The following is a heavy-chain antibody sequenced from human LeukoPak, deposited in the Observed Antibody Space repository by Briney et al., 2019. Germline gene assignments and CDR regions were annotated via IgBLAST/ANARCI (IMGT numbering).Heavy chain of an antibody. CDR2: MYSTGSN. CDR3: ARELYYQGSGNFDF. CDR1: GGSISGYH. Sequence: PSETLSLTCTVPGGSISGYHWSWIRQPAGKGLEWIGRMYSTGSNNYNPSLKSRVTMSVDTSKNQFSLRLSSVTAADTAVYYCARELYYQGSGNFDFWGQGTLVTVSS. V-gene: IGHV4-4*07. D-gene: IGHD3-10*01. J-gene: IGHJ4*02.